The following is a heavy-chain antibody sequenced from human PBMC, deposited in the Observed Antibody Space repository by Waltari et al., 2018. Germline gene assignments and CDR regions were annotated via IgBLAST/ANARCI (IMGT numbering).Heavy chain of an antibody. CDR3: ARSPPSWSYYFDY. CDR1: GSSISGYY. Sequence: QVQLQESGSGRVKPSETLSLTCTVSGSSISGYYWSWIRQPPGKGLEWIGYIYSSGDTNYNPSLRTRLTISLGASQRQFSLKLTYVTAADTAVYYCARSPPSWSYYFDYWGQGSLVTVSS. V-gene: IGHV4-59*01. J-gene: IGHJ4*02. CDR2: IYSSGDT. D-gene: IGHD2-8*02.